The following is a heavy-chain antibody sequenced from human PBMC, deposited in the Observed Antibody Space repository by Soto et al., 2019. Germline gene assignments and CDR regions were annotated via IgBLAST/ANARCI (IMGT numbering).Heavy chain of an antibody. D-gene: IGHD1-1*01. Sequence: GGSLRISCAASGFTFSSYAMSWVRQAPGKGLEWVSAISGSGGSTYYADSVKGRFTISRDNSKNTLYLQMNSLRAEDTAVYYCAKVEYTYYYYGMDVWGQGTTVTVSS. V-gene: IGHV3-23*01. CDR3: AKVEYTYYYYGMDV. J-gene: IGHJ6*02. CDR2: ISGSGGST. CDR1: GFTFSSYA.